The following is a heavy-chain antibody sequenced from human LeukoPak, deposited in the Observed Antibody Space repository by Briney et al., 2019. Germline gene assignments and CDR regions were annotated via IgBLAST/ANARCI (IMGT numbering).Heavy chain of an antibody. CDR3: ARGGHGVYRSVLAGY. CDR2: ISSSSSYI. D-gene: IGHD6-19*01. V-gene: IGHV3-21*01. J-gene: IGHJ4*02. Sequence: PGGSLRLSCVASGFTFSNYNMNWVRQAPGKGLEWVSSISSSSSYIYYADSVKGRFTISRDNAKNSLSLQMNSLRAEDTAVYYCARGGHGVYRSVLAGYWGQGTLVTVSS. CDR1: GFTFSNYN.